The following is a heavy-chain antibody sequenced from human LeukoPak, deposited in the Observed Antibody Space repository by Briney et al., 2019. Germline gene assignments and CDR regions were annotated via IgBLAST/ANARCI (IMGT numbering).Heavy chain of an antibody. D-gene: IGHD2-15*01. CDR2: IWYDGSNK. J-gene: IGHJ4*02. CDR3: ARNDLGYCSGGSCYSGYLDY. Sequence: PGRSLRLSCAASGFTFSSYGMHWVPQAPGKGLEWVAVIWYDGSNKYYADSVKGRFTISRDNSKNTLYLQMNSLRAEDTAVYYCARNDLGYCSGGSCYSGYLDYWGQGTLVTVYS. V-gene: IGHV3-33*01. CDR1: GFTFSSYG.